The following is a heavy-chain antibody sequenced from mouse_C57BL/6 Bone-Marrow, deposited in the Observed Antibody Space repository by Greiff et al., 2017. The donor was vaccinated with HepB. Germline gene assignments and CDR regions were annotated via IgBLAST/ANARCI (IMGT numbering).Heavy chain of an antibody. V-gene: IGHV3-6*01. CDR1: GYSITSGYY. J-gene: IGHJ2*01. CDR3: ARDDGYY. CDR2: ISYDGSN. Sequence: EVQLQQSGPGLVKPSQSLSLTCSVTGYSITSGYYWNWIRQFPGNKLEWMGYISYDGSNNYNPSLKNRISITRDTSKNQFFLKLNSVTTEDTATYYCARDDGYYRGQGTTLTVSS. D-gene: IGHD2-3*01.